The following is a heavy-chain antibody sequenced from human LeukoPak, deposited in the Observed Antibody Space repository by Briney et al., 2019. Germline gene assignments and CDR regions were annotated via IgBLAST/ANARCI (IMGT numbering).Heavy chain of an antibody. J-gene: IGHJ4*02. CDR1: GFTFSSYE. CDR2: ISSSGSTI. V-gene: IGHV3-48*03. CDR3: ARTMAAAGFFDY. D-gene: IGHD6-13*01. Sequence: GGSLRLSCAASGFTFSSYEMNWVRQAPGKGLEWVSYISSSGSTIYYADSVKGRFTISRDNAKNSLYLQMNSLRAEDTAVYYCARTMAAAGFFDYWGQGTLVTVSS.